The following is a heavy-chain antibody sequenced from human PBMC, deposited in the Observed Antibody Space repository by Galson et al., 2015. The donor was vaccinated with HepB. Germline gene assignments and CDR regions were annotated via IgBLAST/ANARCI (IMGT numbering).Heavy chain of an antibody. CDR1: GGSISNYY. V-gene: IGHV4-4*07. Sequence: SETLSLTCTVSGGSISNYYWSWIRQPAGKGLEWIGRIYSSGSANYNPSLKSRVTMSVDTSKNQCSLKVSSVTAADTAVYYCARGPSGSYGWFDPWGQGALVTVSS. D-gene: IGHD1-26*01. CDR2: IYSSGSA. CDR3: ARGPSGSYGWFDP. J-gene: IGHJ5*01.